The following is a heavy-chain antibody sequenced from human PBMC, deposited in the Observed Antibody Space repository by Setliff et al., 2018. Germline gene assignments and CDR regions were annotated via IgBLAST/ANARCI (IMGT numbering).Heavy chain of an antibody. CDR3: ARHYDILTGYYRGPDAFDI. V-gene: IGHV5-51*01. D-gene: IGHD3-9*01. CDR1: GYSFTTYW. J-gene: IGHJ3*02. Sequence: PGESLKISCKGSGYSFTTYWIGWVRQMPGKGLEWMGIIYPGDSDTRYSPSFQGQVTISADKSISTAYLQWSSLKASDTAIYYCARHYDILTGYYRGPDAFDIWGQGTMVTVSS. CDR2: IYPGDSDT.